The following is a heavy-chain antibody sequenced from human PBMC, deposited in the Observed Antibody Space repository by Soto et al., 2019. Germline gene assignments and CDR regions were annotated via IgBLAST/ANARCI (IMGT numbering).Heavy chain of an antibody. CDR3: VKGPAVRGLMVRVNFGLDA. D-gene: IGHD3-10*01. CDR1: GFTFSTYG. J-gene: IGHJ6*02. CDR2: ISHDGSNQ. V-gene: IGHV3-30*18. Sequence: QVQLVDSGGGVIQPGRSLRLSCAASGFTFSTYGMYWVRQAPGKGLRWVAVISHDGSNQYYADSVKGRVAISRDNSKNMLYLQMDSLRPDDTAIYYCVKGPAVRGLMVRVNFGLDASGQGTTVTVSS.